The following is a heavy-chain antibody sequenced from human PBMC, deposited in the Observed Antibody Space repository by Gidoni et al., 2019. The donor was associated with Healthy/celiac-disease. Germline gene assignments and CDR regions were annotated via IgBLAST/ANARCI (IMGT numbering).Heavy chain of an antibody. Sequence: EVQLVESGGGLVQPGRSLRLSCAASVFTFDAYAMHWVRQAPGKGLEWVSGISWNSGSIGYADSVKGRFTISRDNAKNSLYLQMNSLRAEDTALYYCAKVRLRYVYLNWFDPWGQGTLVTVSS. CDR3: AKVRLRYVYLNWFDP. V-gene: IGHV3-9*01. D-gene: IGHD3-16*01. CDR1: VFTFDAYA. CDR2: ISWNSGSI. J-gene: IGHJ5*02.